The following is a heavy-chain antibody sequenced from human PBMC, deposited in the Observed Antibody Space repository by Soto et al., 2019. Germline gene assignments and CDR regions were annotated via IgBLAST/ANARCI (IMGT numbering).Heavy chain of an antibody. CDR1: GGSISSSSYY. J-gene: IGHJ4*02. CDR2: IYYSGST. V-gene: IGHV4-39*01. CDR3: ARHTPAISISDH. D-gene: IGHD2-15*01. Sequence: QLQLQESGPGLVKPSETLSLTCTVSGGSISSSSYYWGWIRQPPGKGLEWIGSIYYSGSTYYKPSLKSRVTISADTSKNQFSLKLSSVTAADTAGYYCARHTPAISISDHWGQGTLVTVSS.